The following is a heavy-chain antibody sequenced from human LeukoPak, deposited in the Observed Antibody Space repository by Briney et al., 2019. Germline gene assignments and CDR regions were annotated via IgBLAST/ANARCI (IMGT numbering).Heavy chain of an antibody. CDR3: VKHKGYIKSEPFDY. Sequence: GGSLRLSCAASGFSFNNDAMSWVRQAPGKGLEWVAAVSPSGVSTYYADSVKGRFTISRDNSRNTLSQHLNDLRADDRAVYYCVKHKGYIKSEPFDYWGQGALVTVSS. J-gene: IGHJ4*02. V-gene: IGHV3-23*01. CDR1: GFSFNNDA. D-gene: IGHD1-14*01. CDR2: VSPSGVST.